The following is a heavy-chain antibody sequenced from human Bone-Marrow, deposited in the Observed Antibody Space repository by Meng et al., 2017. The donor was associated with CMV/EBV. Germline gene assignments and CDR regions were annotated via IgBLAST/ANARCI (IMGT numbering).Heavy chain of an antibody. J-gene: IGHJ5*02. V-gene: IGHV1-2*02. CDR2: LNPTSGCT. CDR1: GYHFTGYS. D-gene: IGHD4/OR15-4a*01. Sequence: QGPRGTSGVWVKKRAAYVKVSWNASGYHFTGYSMHWVRQAPGQGREWVGGLNPTSGCTNYAQTFQGRVTMARDPSISTAYMELCRLSSDHSAVYYCARGWGPFVVLTRGWFDPWGQGTLVTVSS. CDR3: ARGWGPFVVLTRGWFDP.